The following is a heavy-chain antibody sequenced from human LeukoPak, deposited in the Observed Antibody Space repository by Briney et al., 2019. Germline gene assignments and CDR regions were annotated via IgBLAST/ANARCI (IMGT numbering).Heavy chain of an antibody. Sequence: SETLSLTCTVSGGSISSSSYYWGWMRQPPGKGLEWIGEINHSGSTNYNPSLKSRVTISVDTSKNQFSLKLSSVTAADTAVYYCARGLGYCSGTSCYLHYYYYYMDVWGKGTTVTVSS. J-gene: IGHJ6*03. CDR1: GGSISSSSYY. CDR3: ARGLGYCSGTSCYLHYYYYYMDV. D-gene: IGHD2-2*01. CDR2: INHSGST. V-gene: IGHV4-39*07.